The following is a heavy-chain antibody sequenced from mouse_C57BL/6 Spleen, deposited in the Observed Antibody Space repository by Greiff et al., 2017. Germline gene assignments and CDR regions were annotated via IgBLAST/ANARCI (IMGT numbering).Heavy chain of an antibody. D-gene: IGHD4-1*01. CDR1: GYTFTSYW. CDR3: ARRTGTFDY. Sequence: VQLPQPGAELVKPGASVKLSCKASGYTFTSYWMLWVKQRPGQGLEWIGMIHPNSGSTNYNEKFKSKATLTVDKSSSTAYMQLSSLTSEDSAVYYGARRTGTFDYWGQGTTLTVSS. J-gene: IGHJ2*01. V-gene: IGHV1-64*01. CDR2: IHPNSGST.